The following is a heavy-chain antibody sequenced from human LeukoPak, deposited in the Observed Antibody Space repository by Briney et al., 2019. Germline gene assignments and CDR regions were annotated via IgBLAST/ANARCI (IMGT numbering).Heavy chain of an antibody. J-gene: IGHJ4*02. CDR3: ARYYGSGTYAVDY. D-gene: IGHD3-10*01. CDR2: LNNDGSTT. V-gene: IGHV3-74*01. CDR1: GFTFSSYW. Sequence: GGSLRLSCAASGFTFSSYWMHWVRQAPGKGLVWVSRLNNDGSTTTYADSVKGRFTISRDNAKNTLYLQMNSLRAEDTAVYYCARYYGSGTYAVDYWGQGTLVTVSS.